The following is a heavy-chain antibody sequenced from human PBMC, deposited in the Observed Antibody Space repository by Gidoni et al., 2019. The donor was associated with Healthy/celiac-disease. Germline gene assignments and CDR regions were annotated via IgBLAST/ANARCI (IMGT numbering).Heavy chain of an antibody. CDR1: GFTFSSYS. Sequence: EVQLVASGGGLVQPGGSLRLSCAASGFTFSSYSMNWVRQAPGKGLEWVSYISSSKSTMYYADSVKGRFTISRDNAKNSLYLQMNSLRAEDTAVYYCARAYSGYDSTNWFDPWGQGTLVTVSS. CDR3: ARAYSGYDSTNWFDP. V-gene: IGHV3-48*04. CDR2: ISSSKSTM. D-gene: IGHD5-12*01. J-gene: IGHJ5*02.